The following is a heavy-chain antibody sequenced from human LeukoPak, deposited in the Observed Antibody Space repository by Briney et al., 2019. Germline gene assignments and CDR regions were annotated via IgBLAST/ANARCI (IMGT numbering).Heavy chain of an antibody. Sequence: GGSLRLSCAASGFTFSTYAVNWVRQAPGKGLEWVSTISGSGDSTYYADSVKGRFTISRDNAKNSLYLQMNSLRAEDTAVYYCARDHYYDSSGYYSGYWGQGTLVTVSS. CDR1: GFTFSTYA. CDR3: ARDHYYDSSGYYSGY. V-gene: IGHV3-23*01. D-gene: IGHD3-22*01. J-gene: IGHJ4*02. CDR2: ISGSGDST.